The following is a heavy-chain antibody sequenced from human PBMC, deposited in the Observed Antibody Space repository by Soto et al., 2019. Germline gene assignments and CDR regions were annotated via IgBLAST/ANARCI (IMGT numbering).Heavy chain of an antibody. CDR3: ARGAVAGRKGLGY. D-gene: IGHD6-19*01. V-gene: IGHV3-30-3*01. Sequence: GGSLRLSCAASGFTFSSYAMHWVRQAPGKGLEWVAVISYDGSNKYYADSVKGRFTISRDNSKNTLYLQMNSLRAEDTAVYYCARGAVAGRKGLGYWGQGTLVTVSS. CDR2: ISYDGSNK. J-gene: IGHJ4*02. CDR1: GFTFSSYA.